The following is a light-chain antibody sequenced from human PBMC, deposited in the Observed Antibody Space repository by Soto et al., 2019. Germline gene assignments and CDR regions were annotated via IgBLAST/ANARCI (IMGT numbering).Light chain of an antibody. V-gene: IGKV3-20*01. Sequence: DIVVTQSPGTLSLSPGERATLSCRASQSVDSRYLAWYQQKPGQAPRLLMYAVSSRATGIPDRFSGSGSGTDFTLTISRLEPEDGAEYYFQQYGSAPRYSFGQGTKLEIK. CDR1: QSVDSRY. J-gene: IGKJ2*03. CDR2: AVS. CDR3: QQYGSAPRYS.